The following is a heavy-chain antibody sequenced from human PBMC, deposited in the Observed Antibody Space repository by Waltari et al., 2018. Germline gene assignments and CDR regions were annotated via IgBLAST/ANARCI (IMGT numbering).Heavy chain of an antibody. CDR1: GDSIRSGNAD. D-gene: IGHD2-21*01. CDR2: IYYTGNT. CDR3: ARGCVGGDCYFDS. J-gene: IGHJ4*02. V-gene: IGHV4-30-4*01. Sequence: QVHLQESGPGLVKPSQTLSLTCSVSGDSIRSGNADWNWIRQPPGKALEWVGYIYYTGNTYYSPPFLRRLIISVDTSKNQFSLKLTSVTAADTAVYYCARGCVGGDCYFDSWGQGTLVTVSS.